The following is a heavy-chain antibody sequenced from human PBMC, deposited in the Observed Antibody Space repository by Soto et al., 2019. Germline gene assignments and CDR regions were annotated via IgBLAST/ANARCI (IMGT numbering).Heavy chain of an antibody. V-gene: IGHV1-18*01. CDR3: ARDGVGDRDEILTAYYPAIPLDY. CDR1: GYTFSSYG. D-gene: IGHD3-9*01. CDR2: ISGYSGNT. Sequence: QVQLVQYGAEVKKPGASVRVSCKASGYTFSSYGISWVRQAPEQGLEWMGWISGYSGNTNNARKFQGRVTMTTDTSTSTAYMELRRLRSYDTAVYYCARDGVGDRDEILTAYYPAIPLDYWRQGTLVTVSS. J-gene: IGHJ4*02.